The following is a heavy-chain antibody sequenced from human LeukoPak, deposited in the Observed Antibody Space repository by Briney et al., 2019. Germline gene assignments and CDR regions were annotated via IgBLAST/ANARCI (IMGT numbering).Heavy chain of an antibody. CDR1: GFTFSSYS. CDR2: ISSSSSYI. V-gene: IGHV3-21*04. D-gene: IGHD3-3*01. J-gene: IGHJ5*02. CDR3: AKKTDFWSGYFAS. Sequence: GGSLRLSCAASGFTFSSYSMNWVRRAPGKGLEWVSSISSSSSYIYYADSVKGRFTISRDNSKNTLYLQMNSLRAEDTAVYYCAKKTDFWSGYFASWGQGTLVTVSS.